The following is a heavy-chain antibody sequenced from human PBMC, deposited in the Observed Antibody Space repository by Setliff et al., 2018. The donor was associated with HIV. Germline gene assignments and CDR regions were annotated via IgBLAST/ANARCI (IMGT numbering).Heavy chain of an antibody. CDR3: AAPRGMSTILVY. CDR2: IYYRGDT. D-gene: IGHD3-9*01. J-gene: IGHJ4*02. V-gene: IGHV4-39*01. Sequence: SETLSLTCTVSGGSVNSAGYYWGWIRQPPGKGLEWIGTIYYRGDTYFNPSLKSRVIISIDTSKKQFSLKLTSVTAADTATYYCAAPRGMSTILVYWGQGSLVTVSS. CDR1: GGSVNSAGYY.